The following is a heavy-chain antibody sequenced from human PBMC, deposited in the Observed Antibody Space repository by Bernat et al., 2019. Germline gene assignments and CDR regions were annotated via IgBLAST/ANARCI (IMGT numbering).Heavy chain of an antibody. CDR2: SSSSGSTI. V-gene: IGHV3-11*04. CDR1: GFTFSDYY. J-gene: IGHJ5*02. Sequence: QVQLVESGGGLVKPGGSLRLSCAASGFTFSDYYMSWIRQAPGKGLEWVSYSSSSGSTIYYAASVKGRFTISRDNAKNLVYLQMNSLRGEDTAVYYCARMGNTYGQYNWFDPWGQGTLVTVAS. D-gene: IGHD2-8*01. CDR3: ARMGNTYGQYNWFDP.